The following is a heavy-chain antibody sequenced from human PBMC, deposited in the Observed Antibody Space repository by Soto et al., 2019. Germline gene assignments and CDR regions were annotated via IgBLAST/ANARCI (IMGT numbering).Heavy chain of an antibody. CDR1: GVSIHRGDYY. V-gene: IGHV4-30-4*01. CDR2: IYYNGDT. J-gene: IGHJ4*02. CDR3: AREGGGIVQVPYY. Sequence: QVRLQESGPKLVRPSQTLSLTCSVSGVSIHRGDYYWSWIRQSPGRGLEWIGSIYYNGDTNYNPSLGSRVTMSVDTYKNQFFLVLPCVVTADPAVYFCAREGGGIVQVPYYWGQGTLITASS. D-gene: IGHD2-15*01.